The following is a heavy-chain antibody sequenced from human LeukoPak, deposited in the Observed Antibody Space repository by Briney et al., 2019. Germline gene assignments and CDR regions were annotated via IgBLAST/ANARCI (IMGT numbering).Heavy chain of an antibody. CDR1: GGSVSSGSCY. J-gene: IGHJ3*02. D-gene: IGHD3-3*01. CDR3: ARVASGYDVFDI. CDR2: IYYSGST. Sequence: ASETLSLTCTVSGGSVSSGSCYWSWIRQPPGKGLEWIGYIYYSGSTNYNPSLKSRVTISVDTSKNQFSLKLSSVTAADTAVFYCARVASGYDVFDIWGQGTMVTVSS. V-gene: IGHV4-61*01.